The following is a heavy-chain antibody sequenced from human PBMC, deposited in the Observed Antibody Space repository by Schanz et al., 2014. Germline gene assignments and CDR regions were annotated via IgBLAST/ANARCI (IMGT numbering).Heavy chain of an antibody. CDR3: ARDSGSSSWYPSDY. J-gene: IGHJ4*02. V-gene: IGHV3-20*04. D-gene: IGHD6-13*01. CDR1: GFGFDDYA. Sequence: EVQLVESGGGVVRPGGSLRLSCAASGFGFDDYAMSWVRQAPGKGLEWVSGINWNGGSTGYADSVKGRFTISRDNAKNSPYLQMNSLRSEDPALLYCARDSGSSSWYPSDYWGQGTRVTVSS. CDR2: INWNGGST.